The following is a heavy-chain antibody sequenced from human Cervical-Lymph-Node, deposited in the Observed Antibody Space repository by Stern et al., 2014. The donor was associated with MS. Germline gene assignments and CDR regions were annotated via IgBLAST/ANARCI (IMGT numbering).Heavy chain of an antibody. CDR3: AEGSKGP. CDR1: GFTFSSHW. J-gene: IGHJ4*02. D-gene: IGHD4-11*01. Sequence: EVQLVESGGGLVQPGGSLRLSCAASGFTFSSHWMIWVRQAPGKGLEWVANINQDGSEKYYVDSVRGRFTISRDNAKNSLYLQMNSLRVEDTAVYYCAEGSKGPWGQGTLVTVSS. CDR2: INQDGSEK. V-gene: IGHV3-7*01.